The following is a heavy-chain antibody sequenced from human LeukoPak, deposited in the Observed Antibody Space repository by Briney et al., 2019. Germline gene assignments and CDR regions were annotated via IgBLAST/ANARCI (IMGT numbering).Heavy chain of an antibody. CDR3: ARTISSSGDFDD. CDR2: IYPGDSET. J-gene: IGHJ4*02. D-gene: IGHD6-6*01. CDR1: GYSFPNYW. Sequence: GEALKISCLGSGYSFPNYWIAWVRQLPGKGLEWMGIIYPGDSETRYSPSFQGQVTISADKSISAAYLQWSSLKASDAAVYYCARTISSSGDFDDWGQGTLVTVSS. V-gene: IGHV5-51*01.